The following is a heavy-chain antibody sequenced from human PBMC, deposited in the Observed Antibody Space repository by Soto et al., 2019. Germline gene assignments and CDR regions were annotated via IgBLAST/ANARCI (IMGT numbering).Heavy chain of an antibody. D-gene: IGHD6-13*01. J-gene: IGHJ6*02. CDR3: ARDSRSHKSYYYYGMDV. CDR1: GYTFTGYY. V-gene: IGHV1-2*02. Sequence: ASVKVSCKASGYTFTGYYMHWVRQAPGQGLEWMGWINPNSGGTNYAQKFQGRVTMTRDTSISTAYMELSRLRSDDTAVYYCARDSRSHKSYYYYGMDVWGQGTTATVSS. CDR2: INPNSGGT.